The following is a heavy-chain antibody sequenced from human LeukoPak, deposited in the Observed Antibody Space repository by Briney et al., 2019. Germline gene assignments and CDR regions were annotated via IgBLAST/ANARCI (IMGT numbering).Heavy chain of an antibody. Sequence: SETLSLTCTVSGGSISSYYWSWIRQPPGKGLEWIGYIYYSGSTNYNPSFKSRVTISVDTSNNQFSLKLSSVTAADTAVYYCARADPYSSGWYYFDFWGQGTLVTVSS. D-gene: IGHD6-19*01. CDR2: IYYSGST. CDR3: ARADPYSSGWYYFDF. J-gene: IGHJ4*02. CDR1: GGSISSYY. V-gene: IGHV4-59*01.